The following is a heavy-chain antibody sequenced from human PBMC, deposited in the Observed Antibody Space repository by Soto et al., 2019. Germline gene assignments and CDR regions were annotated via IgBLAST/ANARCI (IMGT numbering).Heavy chain of an antibody. Sequence: GGSLRLSCAASGFTFSSYSMNWVRQAPGKGLEWVSSISSSSSYIYYADSVKGRFTISRDNAKNSLYLQMNSLRAEDTAVYYCARGYCSGGSCYSTDPEYFQHWGQGTLVTVSS. CDR3: ARGYCSGGSCYSTDPEYFQH. V-gene: IGHV3-21*01. D-gene: IGHD2-15*01. CDR2: ISSSSSYI. J-gene: IGHJ1*01. CDR1: GFTFSSYS.